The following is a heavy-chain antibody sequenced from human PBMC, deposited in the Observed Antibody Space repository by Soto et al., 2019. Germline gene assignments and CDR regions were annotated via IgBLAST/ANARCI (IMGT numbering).Heavy chain of an antibody. D-gene: IGHD3-10*01. CDR3: ARATVLLCPDY. Sequence: SETLSLTCAVSGDSNSSSFWWSWVRQPPGKGLEWIGEIYHTESTVYNPSLKSRVTISVDTSKNQFSLKLSSVTAADTAVYYCARATVLLCPDYWGQGTLVTVSS. CDR2: IYHTEST. J-gene: IGHJ4*02. V-gene: IGHV4-4*02. CDR1: GDSNSSSFW.